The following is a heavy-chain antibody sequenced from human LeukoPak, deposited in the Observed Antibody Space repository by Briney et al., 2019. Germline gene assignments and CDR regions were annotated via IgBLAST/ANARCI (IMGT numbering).Heavy chain of an antibody. CDR1: RFTFSTYS. CDR2: ISSSFNYI. D-gene: IGHD3-10*01. V-gene: IGHV3-21*01. J-gene: IGHJ4*02. Sequence: GGSLRLSCAASRFTFSTYSMNWVRQAPGKGLEWVSLISSSFNYIYYADSVKGRFTISRDNAKNSLYLQMNSLRAEDTAVYYCARSGPDGHYFDYWGQGTLVTVSS. CDR3: ARSGPDGHYFDY.